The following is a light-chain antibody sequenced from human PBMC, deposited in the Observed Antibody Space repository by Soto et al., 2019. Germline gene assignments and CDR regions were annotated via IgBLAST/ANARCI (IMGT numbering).Light chain of an antibody. CDR3: QQSYTAVFT. Sequence: DVQMTQSPSSLSASVGDRVTITCRASQSIRNYLNWYQQKPGKVPNLLIYGASSLQSGVPSRFSGSGSETDFTLTNTNLQPEDVATYDCQQSYTAVFTFGPGTKVDIK. J-gene: IGKJ3*01. CDR1: QSIRNY. CDR2: GAS. V-gene: IGKV1-39*01.